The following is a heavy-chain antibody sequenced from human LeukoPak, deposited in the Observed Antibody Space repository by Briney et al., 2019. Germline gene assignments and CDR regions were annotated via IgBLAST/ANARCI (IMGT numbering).Heavy chain of an antibody. CDR1: GFIFSYYA. CDR3: ARDQTGTYNVDS. J-gene: IGHJ4*02. Sequence: PVGSLRLSCAASGFIFSYYAMHWVRQAPGEGLEWVAVISYDGSKKYYGDSVKGRFTISRDNSKNTLYLQMNSLRGEDTAVYYCARDQTGTYNVDSWGQGTLVTVSS. D-gene: IGHD1-26*01. V-gene: IGHV3-30*04. CDR2: ISYDGSKK.